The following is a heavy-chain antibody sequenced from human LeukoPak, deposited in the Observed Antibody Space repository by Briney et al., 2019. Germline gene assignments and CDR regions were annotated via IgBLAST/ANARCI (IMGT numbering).Heavy chain of an antibody. Sequence: GGSLRLSCAASGFSVSSYYMHWVRQAPGKGLEWVSGISWNSGSIGYADSVKGRFTISRDNAKNSLYLQMNSLRAEDTALYYCAKDTEYCGGDCYSGDGMDVWGQGTTVTVSS. CDR1: GFSVSSYY. CDR2: ISWNSGSI. J-gene: IGHJ6*02. V-gene: IGHV3-9*01. CDR3: AKDTEYCGGDCYSGDGMDV. D-gene: IGHD2-21*02.